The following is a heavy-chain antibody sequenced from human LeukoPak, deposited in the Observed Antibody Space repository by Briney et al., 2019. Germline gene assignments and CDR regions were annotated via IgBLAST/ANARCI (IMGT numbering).Heavy chain of an antibody. D-gene: IGHD1-26*01. CDR1: GFTFSNYA. CDR2: LSGSGAST. V-gene: IGHV3-23*01. Sequence: GGSLRFSCAASGFTFSNYAMTWVRQAPGKGLEWVSALSGSGASTNYADSVKGRFSISRDNSKNTLYLQMNSLRAEDTAVYYCAKDRSGSYSQGLDYWGQGTLVTVSS. CDR3: AKDRSGSYSQGLDY. J-gene: IGHJ4*02.